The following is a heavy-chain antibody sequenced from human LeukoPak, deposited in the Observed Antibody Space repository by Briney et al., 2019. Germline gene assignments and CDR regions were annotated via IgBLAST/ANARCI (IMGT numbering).Heavy chain of an antibody. D-gene: IGHD2-2*01. CDR3: AGYIVVVPAAVDYYMDV. J-gene: IGHJ6*03. CDR1: GGSISSSSYY. Sequence: SETPSLTCTVSGGSISSSSYYWGWIRQPPGKGLEWIGSIYYSGSTYYNPSLKSRVTISVDTSKNQFSLKLSSVTAADTAVYYCAGYIVVVPAAVDYYMDVWGKGTTVTVSS. V-gene: IGHV4-39*05. CDR2: IYYSGST.